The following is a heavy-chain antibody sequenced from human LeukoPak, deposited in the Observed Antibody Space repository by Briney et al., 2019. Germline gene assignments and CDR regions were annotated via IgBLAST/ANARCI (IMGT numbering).Heavy chain of an antibody. CDR3: VRRGDASSGWGDHDF. V-gene: IGHV3-23*01. J-gene: IGHJ4*02. D-gene: IGHD6-19*01. Sequence: GGSLRLSCAASGFTFNRNAISWGRQAPGKGLEWVSTIGGSGDKTFYADSVKGRFTISRDNSKNMVHLQMNSLTGEDTALYYCVRRGDASSGWGDHDFWGQGALVTVSS. CDR2: IGGSGDKT. CDR1: GFTFNRNA.